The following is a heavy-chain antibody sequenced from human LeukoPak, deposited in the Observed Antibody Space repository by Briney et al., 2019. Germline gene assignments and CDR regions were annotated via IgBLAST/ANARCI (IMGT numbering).Heavy chain of an antibody. CDR2: INYSGST. V-gene: IGHV4-34*01. D-gene: IGHD5-24*01. Sequence: SETLSLTCAVYGGSFSGYFWSWVRQPPGMGLEWIGEINYSGSTNYNPSLKSRVTISVGTSKNQFSLKLSSVTAADTAVYYCARGRRDGYTGPWYFDLWGRGTLVTVSS. CDR1: GGSFSGYF. CDR3: ARGRRDGYTGPWYFDL. J-gene: IGHJ2*01.